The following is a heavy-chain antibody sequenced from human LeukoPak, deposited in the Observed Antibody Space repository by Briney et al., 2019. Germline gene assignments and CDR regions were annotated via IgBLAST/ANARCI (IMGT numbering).Heavy chain of an antibody. V-gene: IGHV1-2*06. CDR3: ARGFHSSSWYYFDY. CDR2: INPNSGGT. Sequence: ASVKVSSKASGYTFTGYYMHWVRQAPGQGLEWMGRINPNSGGTNYAQKLQGRVTMTRDTSISTAYMVLSRLRSDDTAVYYCARGFHSSSWYYFDYWGQGTMVTVSS. D-gene: IGHD6-13*01. J-gene: IGHJ4*02. CDR1: GYTFTGYY.